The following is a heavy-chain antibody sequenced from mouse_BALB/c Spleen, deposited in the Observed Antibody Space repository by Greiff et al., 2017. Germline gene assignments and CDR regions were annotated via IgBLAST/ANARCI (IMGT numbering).Heavy chain of an antibody. D-gene: IGHD1-2*01. CDR3: ARNYYGYVYYYAMDY. CDR2: ILPGSGST. V-gene: IGHV1-9*01. CDR1: GYTFSSYW. Sequence: VQLQQSGAELMKPGASVKISCKATGYTFSSYWIEWVKQRPGHGLEWIGEILPGSGSTNYNEKFKGKATFTADTSSNTAYMQLSSLTSEDSAVYYCARNYYGYVYYYAMDYWGQGTSVTVSS. J-gene: IGHJ4*01.